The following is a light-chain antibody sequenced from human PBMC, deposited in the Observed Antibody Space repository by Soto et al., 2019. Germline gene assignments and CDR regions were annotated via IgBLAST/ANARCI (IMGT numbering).Light chain of an antibody. CDR1: QSVSSN. Sequence: EIVMTQSPATLSVSPGERATLSCRASQSVSSNLAWFQQKPGQAPRLLIFGASTRLPGIPARFSGSGSGTEFTLTISSLQSEDFAVYYCQQYNNRPPWTFGQGTKVDIK. CDR3: QQYNNRPPWT. J-gene: IGKJ1*01. V-gene: IGKV3-15*01. CDR2: GAS.